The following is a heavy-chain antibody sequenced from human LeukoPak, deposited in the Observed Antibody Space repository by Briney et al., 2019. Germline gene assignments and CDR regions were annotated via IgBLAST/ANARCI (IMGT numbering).Heavy chain of an antibody. CDR1: GYTFTSYY. V-gene: IGHV1-46*01. D-gene: IGHD5-18*01. Sequence: ASVKVSCKASGYTFTSYYMHWVRQAPGQGLEWMGIINPSGGSTSYAQKFQGRVTMTRDMSTSTVYMELSSLRSEDTAVYYCASTNVDTAMVPLYWGQGTLVTVSS. CDR2: INPSGGST. J-gene: IGHJ4*02. CDR3: ASTNVDTAMVPLY.